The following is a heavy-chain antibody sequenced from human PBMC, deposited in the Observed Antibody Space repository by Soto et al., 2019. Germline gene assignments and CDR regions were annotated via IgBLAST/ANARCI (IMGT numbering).Heavy chain of an antibody. D-gene: IGHD2-21*02. CDR1: GFTVSSNY. V-gene: IGHV3-66*01. J-gene: IGHJ4*02. CDR2: IYSGGST. Sequence: GGSLRLSCAASGFTVSSNYMSWVRQAPGKGLEWVSVIYSGGSTYYADSVKGRFTISRDNSKNTLYLQMNSLRAEDTAVYYCARDPAVTAIDYWGQGTLVTVSS. CDR3: ARDPAVTAIDY.